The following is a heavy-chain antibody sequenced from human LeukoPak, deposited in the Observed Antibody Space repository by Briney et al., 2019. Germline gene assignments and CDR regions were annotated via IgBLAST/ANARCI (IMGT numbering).Heavy chain of an antibody. D-gene: IGHD6-19*01. CDR1: GFMFSDHW. CDR3: AKAYHDSGCLIDY. V-gene: IGHV3-23*01. CDR2: IRGNGATT. Sequence: PGGSLRLSCAASGFMFSDHWMSWVRQAPGKGLEWVAAIRGNGATTDYADSVKGRFTISRDNSKSTLYLQMNSLRAEDTAVYYCAKAYHDSGCLIDYWGQGTLVTVSS. J-gene: IGHJ4*02.